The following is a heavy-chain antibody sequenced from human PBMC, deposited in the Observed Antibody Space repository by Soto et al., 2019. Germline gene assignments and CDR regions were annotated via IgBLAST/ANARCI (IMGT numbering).Heavy chain of an antibody. D-gene: IGHD1-26*01. V-gene: IGHV4-59*08. Sequence: SETLSLTCTVSGGSISSYYWSWFRQSPGKRMEWIGYVHHSWGSSYNPSLQSRVAISLDTSKSQFSLKVTSVTATDTAVYYCARQGLGPLHGLVDVWGQGTKVTVSS. J-gene: IGHJ6*02. CDR3: ARQGLGPLHGLVDV. CDR1: GGSISSYY. CDR2: VHHSWGS.